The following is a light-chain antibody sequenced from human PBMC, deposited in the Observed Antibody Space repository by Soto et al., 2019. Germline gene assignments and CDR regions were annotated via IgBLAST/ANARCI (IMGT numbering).Light chain of an antibody. V-gene: IGKV3-15*01. CDR1: QSLNRV. CDR2: GAS. Sequence: RVMRQSRCTLSISPVERATLSCRASQSLNRVLAWYQQTPGQSPRLLIFGASIRATGIPARFSGSGSGTEFTLTIGSLQSEDCALYCCQQYNNWPGTFGQGTKV. CDR3: QQYNNWPGT. J-gene: IGKJ1*01.